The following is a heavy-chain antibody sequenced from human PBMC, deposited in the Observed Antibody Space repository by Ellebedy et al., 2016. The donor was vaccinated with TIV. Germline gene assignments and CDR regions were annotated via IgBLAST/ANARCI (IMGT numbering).Heavy chain of an antibody. Sequence: GGSLRLSXSASGFTFTNYYFNWVRQAPGKGLEWVAFISSSSTYIYYADSVKGRFTVSRDNARDTLFLQMNSLRVEDTAIYYCAKAAAGSQDRLDYWGQGTLVSVSS. CDR3: AKAAAGSQDRLDY. J-gene: IGHJ4*02. D-gene: IGHD6-13*01. V-gene: IGHV3-21*01. CDR1: GFTFTNYY. CDR2: ISSSSTYI.